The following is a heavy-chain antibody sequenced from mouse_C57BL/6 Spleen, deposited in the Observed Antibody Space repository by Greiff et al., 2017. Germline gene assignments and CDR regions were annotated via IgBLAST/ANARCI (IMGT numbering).Heavy chain of an antibody. J-gene: IGHJ4*01. CDR2: ITPNYGTT. V-gene: IGHV1-39*01. Sequence: EVQLVESGPELVKPGASVKISCKASGYSFTDYNMNWVKQSNGKSLEWIGVITPNYGTTSYNQKFKGKATLTVDQSSSTAYMQLNSLTSEDSAVYYCARYYGTNYAMDYWGQGTSVTVSS. CDR3: ARYYGTNYAMDY. CDR1: GYSFTDYN. D-gene: IGHD1-1*01.